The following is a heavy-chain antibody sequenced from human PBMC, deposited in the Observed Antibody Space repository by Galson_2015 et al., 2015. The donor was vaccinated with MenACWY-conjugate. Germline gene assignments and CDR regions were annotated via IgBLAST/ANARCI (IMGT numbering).Heavy chain of an antibody. CDR1: GFTFSSYA. CDR3: AKDMGALGGSDY. J-gene: IGHJ4*02. CDR2: ISGSGGST. Sequence: SLRLSCAASGFTFSSYATSWVRQAPGKGLEWVSAISGSGGSTYYADSVKGRFTISRDNSKNTLYLQMNSLRAEDTAVYYCAKDMGALGGSDYWGQGTLVTVSS. D-gene: IGHD1-26*01. V-gene: IGHV3-23*01.